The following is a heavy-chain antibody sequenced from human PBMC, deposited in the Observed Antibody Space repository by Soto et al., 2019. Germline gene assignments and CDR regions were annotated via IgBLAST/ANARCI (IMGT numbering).Heavy chain of an antibody. V-gene: IGHV4-31*03. Sequence: QVQLQESGPGLVKPSQTLSLTCTVSGGSISSGGYYWSWIRQHPGKGLEWIGYIYYSGSTYYNPSLKSRVTISVDTSKNQFSLKLSSVTAADTAVYYCASTLVVVAATAPGHNWFDPWGQGTLVTVSS. CDR2: IYYSGST. CDR1: GGSISSGGYY. D-gene: IGHD2-15*01. CDR3: ASTLVVVAATAPGHNWFDP. J-gene: IGHJ5*02.